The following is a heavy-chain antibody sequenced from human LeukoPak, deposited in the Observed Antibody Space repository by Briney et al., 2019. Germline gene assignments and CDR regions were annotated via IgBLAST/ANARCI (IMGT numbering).Heavy chain of an antibody. D-gene: IGHD3-10*01. CDR2: IYYSGST. Sequence: SETLSLTCTVSGGSLSNYYWSWIRQPPGKGLEWIGYIYYSGSTNYNPSLKSRVTISVDTSKNQFSLKLSSVTAADTAVYYCAREAYYYGSGSYTSYYYYMDVWGKGTTVTVSS. J-gene: IGHJ6*03. V-gene: IGHV4-59*01. CDR3: AREAYYYGSGSYTSYYYYMDV. CDR1: GGSLSNYY.